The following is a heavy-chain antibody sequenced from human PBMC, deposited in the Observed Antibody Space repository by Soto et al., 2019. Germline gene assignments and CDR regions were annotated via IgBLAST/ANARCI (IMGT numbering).Heavy chain of an antibody. J-gene: IGHJ5*02. Sequence: ASVKVSCKASGYTFTSYGISWVRQAPGQGLEWMGWISAYNGNTNYAQKLQGRVTMTTDTSTSTAYMELRSLRSDDTAVYYCARVRTMVRGVMGLLGGSRYNWFDPWGQGTLVTVSS. D-gene: IGHD3-10*01. CDR1: GYTFTSYG. V-gene: IGHV1-18*01. CDR3: ARVRTMVRGVMGLLGGSRYNWFDP. CDR2: ISAYNGNT.